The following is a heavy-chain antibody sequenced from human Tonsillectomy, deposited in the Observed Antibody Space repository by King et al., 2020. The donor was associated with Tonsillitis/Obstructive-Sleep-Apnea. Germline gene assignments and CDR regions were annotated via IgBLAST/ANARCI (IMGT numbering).Heavy chain of an antibody. D-gene: IGHD2-2*01. J-gene: IGHJ4*02. V-gene: IGHV3-30*18. CDR3: AKSSPQHPASLPMGLDY. Sequence: HVQLVESGGGVVQPGMSLRLSCAAPGFSFSGYGMHWVRQAPGKGLEWVAVVSYDGNKKYYGDSVRGRFTISRDNSNHTVYLQLNSLRPEDTAVYYCAKSSPQHPASLPMGLDYWGQGTQVTVSS. CDR1: GFSFSGYG. CDR2: VSYDGNKK.